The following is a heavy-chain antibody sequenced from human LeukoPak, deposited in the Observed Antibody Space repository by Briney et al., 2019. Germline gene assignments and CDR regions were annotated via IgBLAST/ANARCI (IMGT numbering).Heavy chain of an antibody. V-gene: IGHV3-23*01. CDR3: ARVDSSGWSQQIDP. D-gene: IGHD6-19*01. J-gene: IGHJ5*02. CDR1: GFTFSSYG. CDR2: ISGSGGST. Sequence: GGSLRLSCAASGFTFSSYGMSWVRQAPGKGLEWVSVISGSGGSTYYADSVKGRFTISRDNSKNTLYLQMNSLRAEDTAVYYCARVDSSGWSQQIDPWGQGTLVTVSS.